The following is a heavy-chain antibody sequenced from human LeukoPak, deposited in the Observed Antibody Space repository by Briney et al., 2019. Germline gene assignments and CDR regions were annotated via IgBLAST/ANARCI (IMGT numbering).Heavy chain of an antibody. Sequence: GGSLRLSCAASGFTFSSYAMSWVRQAPGKGLEWVSAISGSGGSIYYADSVKGRFTISRDNSKNTLYLQMNSLRAEDTAVYYCAKDRGYCSSASCPVFWGKGTTVTVSS. J-gene: IGHJ6*04. D-gene: IGHD2-2*01. CDR2: ISGSGGSI. CDR1: GFTFSSYA. CDR3: AKDRGYCSSASCPVF. V-gene: IGHV3-23*01.